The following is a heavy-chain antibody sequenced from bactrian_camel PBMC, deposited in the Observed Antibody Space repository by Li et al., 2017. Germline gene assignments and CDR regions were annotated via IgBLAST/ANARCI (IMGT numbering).Heavy chain of an antibody. CDR3: AARGPYCYTKLSVRDFTY. Sequence: VQLVESGGGSVQTGGSLRLSCVVSGHSRGSNCVGWYRLPPGRAPAEREGIAAIRRSGGETWYAGSVKGRFTISQDSTKNKVYLQMNSLKPEDTAMYYCAARGPYCYTKLSVRDFTYWGQGTQVTVS. J-gene: IGHJ6*01. D-gene: IGHD2*01. CDR1: GHSRGSNC. V-gene: IGHV3S55*01. CDR2: IRRSGGET.